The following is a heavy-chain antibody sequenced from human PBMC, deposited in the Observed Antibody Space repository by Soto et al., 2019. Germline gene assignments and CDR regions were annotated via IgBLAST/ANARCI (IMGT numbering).Heavy chain of an antibody. CDR1: GFTFSVYY. CDR2: ISSSGSTI. V-gene: IGHV3-11*01. Sequence: PGGSLRLSCAASGFTFSVYYMSWIRQAQGKGLEWVSYISSSGSTIYYADSVKGRFTISRDNAKNSLYLQMNSLRAEDTAVYYCAREGAYCSGGSCYRRSYYYYMDVWGKGTTVTVSS. J-gene: IGHJ6*03. D-gene: IGHD2-15*01. CDR3: AREGAYCSGGSCYRRSYYYYMDV.